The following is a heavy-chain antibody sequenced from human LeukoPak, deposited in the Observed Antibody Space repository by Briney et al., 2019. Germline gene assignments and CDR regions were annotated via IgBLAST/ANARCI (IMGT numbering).Heavy chain of an antibody. J-gene: IGHJ2*01. D-gene: IGHD2-15*01. Sequence: GGSLRLSCAASGFTFTSYWMHWVRQVPGKGLVWASQINIDGSTTNYADSVKGRFTISRDNAKNTLYLQMNSLRAEDTAVYYCARDYFSRAALLGYFDLWGRGTLVTVSS. V-gene: IGHV3-74*01. CDR3: ARDYFSRAALLGYFDL. CDR2: INIDGSTT. CDR1: GFTFTSYW.